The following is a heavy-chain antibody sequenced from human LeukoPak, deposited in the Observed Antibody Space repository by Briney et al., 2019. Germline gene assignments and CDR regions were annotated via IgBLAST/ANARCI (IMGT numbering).Heavy chain of an antibody. J-gene: IGHJ4*02. CDR2: ISAYNGNT. Sequence: ASVKVSCKASGYTFTSSGFSWVRQAPGQGLEWMGWISAYNGNTDYAQKFQGRVTMTTDTSTSTAYMELRSLRSDDTAVYYCARERWFGELVYWGQGTLVTVSS. CDR1: GYTFTSSG. D-gene: IGHD3-10*01. V-gene: IGHV1-18*01. CDR3: ARERWFGELVY.